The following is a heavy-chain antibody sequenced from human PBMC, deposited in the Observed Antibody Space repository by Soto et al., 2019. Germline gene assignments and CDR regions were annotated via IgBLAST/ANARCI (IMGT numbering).Heavy chain of an antibody. CDR1: GFTFSSYA. CDR3: ARGSGVGRGLDV. D-gene: IGHD3-3*01. V-gene: IGHV3-23*01. Sequence: EVQLLDSGGGLVQPGGSLRLSCAASGFTFSSYAMSWVRQAPGEGLEWVSAISGSGGSTYYADSVKGRFTISRDNSKNTLYLQMSSLRAEDVAVYYCARGSGVGRGLDVWGQGTTVTVSS. CDR2: ISGSGGST. J-gene: IGHJ6*02.